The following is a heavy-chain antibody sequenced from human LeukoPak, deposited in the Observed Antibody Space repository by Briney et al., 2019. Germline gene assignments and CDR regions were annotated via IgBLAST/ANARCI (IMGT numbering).Heavy chain of an antibody. D-gene: IGHD2-2*01. CDR2: ISAYNGNT. J-gene: IGHJ4*02. V-gene: IGHV1-18*01. CDR1: GYTFTCYG. Sequence: ASVKVSCKAPGYTFTCYGISWVRQAPGQGLEWMGWISAYNGNTNYAQKLQGRVTMTTDTSTSTAYMELRSLRSDDTAVYYCARDADFCSSTSCYDYWGQGTLVTVSS. CDR3: ARDADFCSSTSCYDY.